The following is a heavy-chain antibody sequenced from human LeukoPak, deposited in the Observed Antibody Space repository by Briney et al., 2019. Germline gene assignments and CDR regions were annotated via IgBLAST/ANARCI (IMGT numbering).Heavy chain of an antibody. CDR2: ISGSGDAT. V-gene: IGHV3-23*01. D-gene: IGHD1-26*01. J-gene: IGHJ4*02. CDR1: GFSFSSYA. CDR3: AKSRGESRGASNY. Sequence: PGGSLRLSCAASGFSFSSYAMDWVRQAPGKGLEWVSFISGSGDATHYADSVKGRFTISRDNSKNTLYLQMNSLRAEDTAVYYCAKSRGESRGASNYWGQGTPVTVSS.